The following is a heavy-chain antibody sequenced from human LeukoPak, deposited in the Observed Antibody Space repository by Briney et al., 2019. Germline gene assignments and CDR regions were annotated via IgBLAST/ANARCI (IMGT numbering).Heavy chain of an antibody. V-gene: IGHV4-31*03. D-gene: IGHD4-17*01. CDR1: GGSISSGGYY. CDR3: ARFLVYGDYGKDAFDI. Sequence: SETLSLTCTVSGGSISSGGYYWSWIRQHPGKGLEWIGYIYYSGSTYYNPSLKSRVTISVDTSKNQFSLKLSSVTAADTAVYYCARFLVYGDYGKDAFDIWGQGTMVTVSS. CDR2: IYYSGST. J-gene: IGHJ3*02.